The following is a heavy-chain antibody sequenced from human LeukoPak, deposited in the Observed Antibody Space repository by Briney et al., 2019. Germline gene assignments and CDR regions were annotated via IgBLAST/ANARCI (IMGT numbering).Heavy chain of an antibody. Sequence: SETLSLTCTVSGGSISSFYWSWIRQPAGKGLEWIGRLYTSGSTNYNPSLKSRVTISVDRSKNQFSLKLSSVTAADTAVYYCARERRGGLFGGDGAFDIWGQGTMVTVSS. CDR2: LYTSGST. J-gene: IGHJ3*02. CDR3: ARERRGGLFGGDGAFDI. V-gene: IGHV4-4*07. CDR1: GGSISSFY. D-gene: IGHD2-21*01.